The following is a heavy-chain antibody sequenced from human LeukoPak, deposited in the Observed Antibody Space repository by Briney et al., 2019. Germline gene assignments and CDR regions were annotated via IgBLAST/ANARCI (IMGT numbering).Heavy chain of an antibody. V-gene: IGHV3-23*01. D-gene: IGHD4-17*01. CDR2: ISGSGGST. Sequence: GGSLRLSCAASGFTFSSYAMSWARQAPGKGLEWVSAISGSGGSTYYADSVKGRFTISRDNSKNTLYLQMNSLRAEDTAVYYCAKDLHDYGDYYFDYWGQGTLVTVSS. J-gene: IGHJ4*02. CDR3: AKDLHDYGDYYFDY. CDR1: GFTFSSYA.